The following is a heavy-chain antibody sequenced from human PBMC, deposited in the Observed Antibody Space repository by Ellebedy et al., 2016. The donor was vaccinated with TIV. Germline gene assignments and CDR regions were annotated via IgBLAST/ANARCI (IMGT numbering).Heavy chain of an antibody. V-gene: IGHV4-34*08. D-gene: IGHD2-15*01. J-gene: IGHJ4*02. CDR1: GFTFSSYS. CDR2: INESGST. CDR3: WLLVPEGHFDY. Sequence: ESLKISXAVSGFTFSSYSMSWIRQPPGKGLEWIGQINESGSTNYNPSLKSRVIISVDTSNNQFSLKMSSVTAADTAVYYCWLLVPEGHFDYWGQGTPVTVSS.